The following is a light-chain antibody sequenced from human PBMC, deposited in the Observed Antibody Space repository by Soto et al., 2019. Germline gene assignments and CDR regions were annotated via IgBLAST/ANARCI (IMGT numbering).Light chain of an antibody. CDR3: QHFNSFPWT. J-gene: IGKJ1*01. CDR2: DAS. CDR1: QGFSSA. V-gene: IGKV1-13*02. Sequence: AIQLTQSPSSLSASVGDRVTITCRASQGFSSALAWYQQKPGKAPKLLIYDASSLESGVPSRFSGSESGTEFTLTISSLQPEDFATYFCQHFNSFPWTFGQGTKVEVK.